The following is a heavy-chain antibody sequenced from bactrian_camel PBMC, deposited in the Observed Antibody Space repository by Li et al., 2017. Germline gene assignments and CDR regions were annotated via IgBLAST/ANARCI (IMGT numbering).Heavy chain of an antibody. Sequence: HVQLVESGGGSVQAGGSLRLSCAASGYADKRFCIGWVRQAPGKEREGVAKILTRGTSTYYVDSVKGRFTISQDKTKNTVYLQMTSLKPEDTAMYYCAAPGDCYSGSWWHSDFCGQGTQVTVS. CDR1: GYADKRFC. J-gene: IGHJ4*01. D-gene: IGHD7*01. CDR2: ILTRGTST. CDR3: AAPGDCYSGSWWHSDF. V-gene: IGHV3S63*01.